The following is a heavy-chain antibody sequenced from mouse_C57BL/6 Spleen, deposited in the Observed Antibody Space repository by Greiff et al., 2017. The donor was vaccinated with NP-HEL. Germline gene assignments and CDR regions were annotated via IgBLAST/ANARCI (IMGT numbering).Heavy chain of an antibody. J-gene: IGHJ4*01. V-gene: IGHV1-64*01. Sequence: VQLQQSGAELVKPGASVKLSCKASGYTFTSYWMHWVKQRPGQGLEWIGMIHPNSGSTNYNEKFKSKATLTVDKSSSTAYMQLSSLTSEDSAVYYCARARYYGSSYDYAMDYWGQRTSVTVSS. D-gene: IGHD1-1*01. CDR2: IHPNSGST. CDR1: GYTFTSYW. CDR3: ARARYYGSSYDYAMDY.